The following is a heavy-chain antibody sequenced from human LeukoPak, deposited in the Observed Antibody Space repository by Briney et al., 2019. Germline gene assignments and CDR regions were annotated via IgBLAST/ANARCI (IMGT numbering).Heavy chain of an antibody. CDR3: ARVSVTMVRGVMLLLRRGDYGMDV. D-gene: IGHD3-10*01. V-gene: IGHV3-48*03. Sequence: PGRSLRLSCAASGFTFSSYEMNWVRQAPGKGLEWVSYISSSGSTIYYADSVKGRFTISRDNAKNSLYLQMNSLRAEDTAVYYCARVSVTMVRGVMLLLRRGDYGMDVWGQGTTVTVSS. J-gene: IGHJ6*02. CDR1: GFTFSSYE. CDR2: ISSSGSTI.